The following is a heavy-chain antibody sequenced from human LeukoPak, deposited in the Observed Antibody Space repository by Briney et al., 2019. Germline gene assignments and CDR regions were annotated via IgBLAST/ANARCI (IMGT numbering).Heavy chain of an antibody. CDR2: IIPIFGTA. Sequence: ASVKVSCKASGGTFSSYAISWVRQAPGQGLEWMGRIIPIFGTANYAQKFQGRVTITTDESTSTAYMELSSLRSEDTAVYYCAREFYYDSSGHDHWGQGTLVTVSS. CDR3: AREFYYDSSGHDH. CDR1: GGTFSSYA. D-gene: IGHD3-22*01. J-gene: IGHJ4*02. V-gene: IGHV1-69*05.